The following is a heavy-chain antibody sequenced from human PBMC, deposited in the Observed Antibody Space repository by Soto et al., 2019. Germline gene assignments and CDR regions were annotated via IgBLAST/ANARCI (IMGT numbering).Heavy chain of an antibody. Sequence: GGSLRLSCAASGFTFDDYAMHWVRQAPGKGLEWVSGISWNSGSIGYADSVKGRFTISRDNAKNSLYLQMNSLRAEDTALYYCAKGPSGSFNYFDYGGQGTLVTVSS. CDR2: ISWNSGSI. V-gene: IGHV3-9*01. J-gene: IGHJ4*02. D-gene: IGHD1-26*01. CDR3: AKGPSGSFNYFDY. CDR1: GFTFDDYA.